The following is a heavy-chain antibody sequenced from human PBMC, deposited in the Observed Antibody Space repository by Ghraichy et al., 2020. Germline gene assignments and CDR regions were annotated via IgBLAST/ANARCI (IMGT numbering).Heavy chain of an antibody. CDR1: GFTFTSYA. V-gene: IGHV3-33*01. J-gene: IGHJ3*02. D-gene: IGHD1-26*01. CDR2: IWYDGSNQ. Sequence: GESLNISCAASGFTFTSYAMDWVRQAPGKGLEWVAIIWYDGSNQNYAASVKGRFTISRDNSKNTLYLQMNSLRAEDTALYYCARRGRDGGAFDIWGQGTVVTVSS. CDR3: ARRGRDGGAFDI.